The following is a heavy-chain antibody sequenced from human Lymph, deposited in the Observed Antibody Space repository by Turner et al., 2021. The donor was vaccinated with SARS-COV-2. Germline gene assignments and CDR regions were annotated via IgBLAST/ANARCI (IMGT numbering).Heavy chain of an antibody. D-gene: IGHD1-26*01. V-gene: IGHV3-7*01. Sequence: EVQLVPSRGCLVQPRGSLRLYCEASGFTFSFYWMSWVRQAPGKGREWVANIKQDGSEKYYVDSVKGRFTISRDNAKNSLFLQMNSLRAEDTAVYYCARMGSSSWYFDYWGQGTLVTVSS. CDR3: ARMGSSSWYFDY. J-gene: IGHJ4*02. CDR2: IKQDGSEK. CDR1: GFTFSFYW.